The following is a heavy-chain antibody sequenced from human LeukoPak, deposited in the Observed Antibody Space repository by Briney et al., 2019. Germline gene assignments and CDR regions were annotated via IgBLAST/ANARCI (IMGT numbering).Heavy chain of an antibody. V-gene: IGHV7-4-1*02. CDR1: GYTFTSYA. CDR3: ARQYCSGGSCYFDY. CDR2: INTNTGNP. Sequence: GASVKVSCKASGYTFTSYAMNWVRQAPGQGLEWMGWINTNTGNPTYAQGFTGRFVFSLDTSVSTAYLQISSLKAEDTAVYYCARQYCSGGSCYFDYWGQGTLVTVSS. D-gene: IGHD2-15*01. J-gene: IGHJ4*02.